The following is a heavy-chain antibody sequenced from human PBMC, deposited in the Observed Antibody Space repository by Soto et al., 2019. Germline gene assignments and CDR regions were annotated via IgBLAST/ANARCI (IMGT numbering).Heavy chain of an antibody. CDR1: GYTFTGYY. CDR3: AVSRDCSSTSCYAAIDY. Sequence: ASVKVSCKASGYTFTGYYMHWVRQAPGQGLEWMGWINPNSGGTNYAQKFQGWVTMTRDTSISTAYMELSRLRSDDTAVYYCAVSRDCSSTSCYAAIDYWGQGTLVTVPQ. D-gene: IGHD2-2*01. V-gene: IGHV1-2*04. CDR2: INPNSGGT. J-gene: IGHJ4*02.